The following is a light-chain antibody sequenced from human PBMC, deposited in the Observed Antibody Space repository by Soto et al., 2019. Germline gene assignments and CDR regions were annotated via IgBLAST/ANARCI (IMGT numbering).Light chain of an antibody. J-gene: IGLJ3*02. Sequence: ALTQPASVSGSPGQSITISCTGTSNDVGGFNYVSWYQQHPGKAPKLMIYEVRNRPSGVPNRFSGSKSGNTASLTISGLQAEDEADYYCSSYTSISTVVFGGGTKVTVL. CDR3: SSYTSISTVV. CDR2: EVR. CDR1: SNDVGGFNY. V-gene: IGLV2-14*01.